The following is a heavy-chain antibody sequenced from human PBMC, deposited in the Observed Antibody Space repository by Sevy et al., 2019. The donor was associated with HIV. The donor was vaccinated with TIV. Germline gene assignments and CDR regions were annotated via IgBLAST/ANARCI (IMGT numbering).Heavy chain of an antibody. CDR2: INECGIT. V-gene: IGHV4-34*01. J-gene: IGHJ5*02. CDR1: YGSFSGYY. D-gene: IGHD2-2*01. Sequence: SETLSLTCAVHYGSFSGYYWNWIRQVPGKGLEWIGEINECGITYYNPSLKSRVTISVDTSHKQFSLKLNSVTAVDSAVYFCARSPPVVVVPGAPSWFDPWGQGTLVTVSS. CDR3: ARSPPVVVVPGAPSWFDP.